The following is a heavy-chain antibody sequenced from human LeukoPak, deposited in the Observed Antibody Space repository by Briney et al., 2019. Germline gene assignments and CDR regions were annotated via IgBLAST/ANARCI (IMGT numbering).Heavy chain of an antibody. Sequence: GGSLRLSCAASGFTFSSYSMNWVRQAPGKGPEWVSCISNSDGTIYYADSVRGRFTISRDNAKNSLYLQMNSLRAEDTAVYYCARDNTATWGLYYFDYWGQGTLVTVSS. CDR2: ISNSDGTI. D-gene: IGHD4-11*01. V-gene: IGHV3-48*01. J-gene: IGHJ4*02. CDR3: ARDNTATWGLYYFDY. CDR1: GFTFSSYS.